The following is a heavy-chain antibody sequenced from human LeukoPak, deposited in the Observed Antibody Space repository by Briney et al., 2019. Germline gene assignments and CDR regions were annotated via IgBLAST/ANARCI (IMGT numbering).Heavy chain of an antibody. CDR3: ARGNFGDYD. CDR1: GFTFSGFW. J-gene: IGHJ4*02. Sequence: GGSLRLSCVASGFTFSGFWMSRVRQAPGKGLEWVAHIRQDGRERYYVDSVKGRFTISRDNARNSLFLQMNSLRVEDTALYYCARGNFGDYDWGQGTQVTVSS. D-gene: IGHD4-17*01. CDR2: IRQDGRER. V-gene: IGHV3-7*01.